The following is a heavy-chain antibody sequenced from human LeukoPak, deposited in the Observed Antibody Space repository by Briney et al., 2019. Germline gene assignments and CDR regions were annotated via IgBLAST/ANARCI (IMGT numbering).Heavy chain of an antibody. CDR3: AMGDYYGSGSYYQSPPDY. CDR2: IYYSGST. D-gene: IGHD3-10*01. V-gene: IGHV4-39*01. CDR1: GGSISSSSYY. Sequence: SETLSLTCTVSGGSISSSSYYWGWIRQPPGKGLEWIGSIYYSGSTYYNPSLKSRVTISVDTSKNQFSLKLSSVTAADTAVYHCAMGDYYGSGSYYQSPPDYWGQGTLVTVSS. J-gene: IGHJ4*02.